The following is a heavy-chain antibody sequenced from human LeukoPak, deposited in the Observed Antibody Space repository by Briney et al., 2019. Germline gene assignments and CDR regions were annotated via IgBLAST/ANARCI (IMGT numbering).Heavy chain of an antibody. CDR3: ARGSDQYYFDSSGSNPFDY. J-gene: IGHJ4*02. V-gene: IGHV3-21*01. D-gene: IGHD3-22*01. Sequence: GGSLRLSCTVSGFTVSRYSLYWVRQAPGKRLEWVSSISSSDTFMNYADSVRGRFTISRDNAKNSLYLQMNSLRAEDTAVYYCARGSDQYYFDSSGSNPFDYWGQGTLVTVSS. CDR1: GFTVSRYS. CDR2: ISSSDTFM.